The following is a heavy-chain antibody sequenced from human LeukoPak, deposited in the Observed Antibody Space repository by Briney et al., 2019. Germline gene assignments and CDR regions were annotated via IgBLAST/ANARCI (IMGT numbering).Heavy chain of an antibody. CDR2: INYSGST. V-gene: IGHV4-39*02. J-gene: IGHJ4*02. CDR3: ARDLGGYNYGYSFDY. D-gene: IGHD5-18*01. Sequence: SETLSLTCTVSGGSVSSTTYYWSWIRQPPGKGLEWIASINYSGSTYYNPSLKSRVTISVDTSENQFSLKLSSVTAADTAVYYCARDLGGYNYGYSFDYWGQGTLVTVSS. CDR1: GGSVSSTTYY.